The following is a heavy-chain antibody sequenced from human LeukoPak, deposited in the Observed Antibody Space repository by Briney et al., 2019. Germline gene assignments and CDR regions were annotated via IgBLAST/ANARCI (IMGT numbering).Heavy chain of an antibody. CDR3: ARQGYGGHSRGAADY. J-gene: IGHJ4*02. D-gene: IGHD4-23*01. V-gene: IGHV1-18*01. CDR1: GYTFTNYG. Sequence: ASVKVSCKASGYTFTNYGISWVRQAPGQGLEWMGWISANNGNRNYALKLQDRVSMTTDTSTSTAYMELRSLRSDDTAVYYCARQGYGGHSRGAADYWGQGTLVTVFS. CDR2: ISANNGNR.